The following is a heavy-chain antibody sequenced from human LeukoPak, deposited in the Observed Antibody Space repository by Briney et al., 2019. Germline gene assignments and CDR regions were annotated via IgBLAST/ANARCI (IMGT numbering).Heavy chain of an antibody. Sequence: ASVKVSCKASAYTFTSYGISWVRQAPGQGLEWMGWISAYNGNTNYAQKLQGRVTMTRDTPTSTAYMELRSLRSDDTAVYYCARAAAAPVYYYYYMDVWGKGTTVTVSS. CDR1: AYTFTSYG. J-gene: IGHJ6*03. CDR2: ISAYNGNT. CDR3: ARAAAAPVYYYYYMDV. V-gene: IGHV1-18*01. D-gene: IGHD6-13*01.